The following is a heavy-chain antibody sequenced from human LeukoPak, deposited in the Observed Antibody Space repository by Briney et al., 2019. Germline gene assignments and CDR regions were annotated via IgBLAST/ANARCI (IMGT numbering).Heavy chain of an antibody. V-gene: IGHV3-23*01. CDR2: ISGSGGST. CDR3: AKRGLAAAGTRFDY. J-gene: IGHJ4*02. D-gene: IGHD6-13*01. CDR1: GFXFSSYA. Sequence: PGGSLRLSCAASGFXFSSYAITWVRQAPGKGPEWVSAISGSGGSTYYADSVKGRFTISRGNSKNTLYLQMNSLRAEDTAVYYCAKRGLAAAGTRFDYWGQGTLVTVSS.